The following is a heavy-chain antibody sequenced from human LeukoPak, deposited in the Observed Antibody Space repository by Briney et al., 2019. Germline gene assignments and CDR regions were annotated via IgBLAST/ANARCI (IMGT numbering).Heavy chain of an antibody. CDR3: ASGGTYVLDY. CDR1: GFTVSDNY. Sequence: PGGSLRLSCAASGFTVSDNYMNWVRQAPGKGLEWVSFISSSSDYIYYADSLKGRFTISRDNAKNSVYLQMNSLRADDTAVYYCASGGTYVLDYWGQGTLVTVSA. CDR2: ISSSSDYI. V-gene: IGHV3-21*01. J-gene: IGHJ4*02. D-gene: IGHD3-16*01.